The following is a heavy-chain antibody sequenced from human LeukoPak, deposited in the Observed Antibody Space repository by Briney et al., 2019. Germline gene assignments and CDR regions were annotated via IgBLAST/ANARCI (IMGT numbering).Heavy chain of an antibody. CDR3: ARRFIAAAFFDH. V-gene: IGHV3-7*01. CDR1: GFTFSSYW. CDR2: IKEDGSEK. J-gene: IGHJ4*02. Sequence: GGSLRLSCAASGFTFSSYWMSWVRQAPGKGLEWVANIKEDGSEKYYVDSVRGRFTLSRDSAKNSLYLQMNSLRAEDTAVYYCARRFIAAAFFDHWGQGTLVAVSS. D-gene: IGHD6-13*01.